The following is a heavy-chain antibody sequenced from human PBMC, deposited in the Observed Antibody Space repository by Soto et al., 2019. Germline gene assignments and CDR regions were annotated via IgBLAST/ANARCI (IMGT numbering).Heavy chain of an antibody. D-gene: IGHD2-15*01. CDR2: INAGNGNT. V-gene: IGHV1-3*01. Sequence: GASVKVSCKASGYTFTSYAMHWVRQAPGQRLEWMGWINAGNGNTKYSQKFQGRVTITRDTSANTAYMDLSSLRSEDTAVYYCASSCSGGSCYSDFSGSIGYYYYYRDVWGKGTKVTVAS. CDR3: ASSCSGGSCYSDFSGSIGYYYYYRDV. J-gene: IGHJ6*03. CDR1: GYTFTSYA.